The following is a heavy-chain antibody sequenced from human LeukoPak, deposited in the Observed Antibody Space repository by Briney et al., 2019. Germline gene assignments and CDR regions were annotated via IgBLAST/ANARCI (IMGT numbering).Heavy chain of an antibody. D-gene: IGHD2/OR15-2a*01. CDR2: ISSSGSTI. V-gene: IGHV3-11*01. CDR3: ARALSPSLAFDI. Sequence: GRSLRLSCAASGFTFSDYYMSWIRQAPGKGPEWVSYISSSGSTIYYADSVKGRFTISRDNAKNSLYLQMNSLRAEDTAVYYCARALSPSLAFDIWGQGTMVTVSS. CDR1: GFTFSDYY. J-gene: IGHJ3*02.